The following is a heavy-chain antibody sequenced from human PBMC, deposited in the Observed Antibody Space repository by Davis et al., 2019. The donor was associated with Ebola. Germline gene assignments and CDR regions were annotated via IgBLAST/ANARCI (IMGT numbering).Heavy chain of an antibody. CDR2: IYYSGST. CDR3: ARDPSYYDFWSGYYYYYGMDV. D-gene: IGHD3-3*01. CDR1: GVSISSGDYY. J-gene: IGHJ6*02. Sequence: MPSETLSLTCTVSGVSISSGDYYWSWIRQPPGKGLEWIGYIYYSGSTYYNPSLKSRVTISVDTSKNQFSLKLSSVTAADTAVYYCARDPSYYDFWSGYYYYYGMDVWGQGTTVTVSS. V-gene: IGHV4-30-4*01.